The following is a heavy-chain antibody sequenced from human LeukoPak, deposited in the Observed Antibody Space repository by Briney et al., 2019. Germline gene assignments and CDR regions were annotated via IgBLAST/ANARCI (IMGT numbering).Heavy chain of an antibody. J-gene: IGHJ5*02. Sequence: GGSLRLSCAASGFIFSSYWMHWVRQAPGRGLVWVSGINTDGSDTRYADFVKGRFTISRDNAKNTLYLQVNSLRAEDTAMYYCARDFKDISPWGLGTLVTVSS. CDR1: GFIFSSYW. V-gene: IGHV3-74*01. CDR3: ARDFKDISP. D-gene: IGHD3-9*01. CDR2: INTDGSDT.